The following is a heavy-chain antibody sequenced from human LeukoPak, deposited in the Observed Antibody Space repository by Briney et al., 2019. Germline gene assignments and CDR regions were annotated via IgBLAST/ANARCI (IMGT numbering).Heavy chain of an antibody. J-gene: IGHJ3*02. CDR2: IYYSGST. D-gene: IGHD3-9*01. CDR1: GGSISSYY. CDR3: ARVRGYDILTGYAFDI. V-gene: IGHV4-59*01. Sequence: SETLSLTCTVSGGSISSYYWSWIRQPPGKGLEWIGYIYYSGSTNYNPSLKSRVTISVDTSKNQFSLKLSSVTAADTAVYYCARVRGYDILTGYAFDIWGQGTMVTVSS.